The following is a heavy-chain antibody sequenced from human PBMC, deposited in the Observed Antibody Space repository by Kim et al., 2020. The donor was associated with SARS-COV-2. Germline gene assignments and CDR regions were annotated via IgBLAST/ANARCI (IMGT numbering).Heavy chain of an antibody. D-gene: IGHD2-15*01. J-gene: IGHJ6*02. Sequence: GGSLRLSCAASGFTVSSNHMTWVRQAPGKGLEWVSVIYSGGRTYYVDSVKGRFTISRDNSKNTLYLQMNTLRAEDTAVYYCARAVVVWESGMDVWGQGTTVTVSS. CDR2: IYSGGRT. CDR3: ARAVVVWESGMDV. CDR1: GFTVSSNH. V-gene: IGHV3-53*01.